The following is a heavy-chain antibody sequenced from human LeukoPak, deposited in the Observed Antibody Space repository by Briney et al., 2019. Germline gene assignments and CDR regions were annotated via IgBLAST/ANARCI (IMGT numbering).Heavy chain of an antibody. CDR2: ISYSGSS. CDR3: ARSRDSSGYSADAFDT. D-gene: IGHD3-22*01. Sequence: SETLSLTCTVPGGSISSRSFYWGCIRQPPGKGLEWIGSISYSGSSYYNPSLKSRVTISVDTSKNQFSLKLSSVTAADTAVYYCARSRDSSGYSADAFDTWGQGTLVTVS. J-gene: IGHJ3*02. V-gene: IGHV4-39*01. CDR1: GGSISSRSFY.